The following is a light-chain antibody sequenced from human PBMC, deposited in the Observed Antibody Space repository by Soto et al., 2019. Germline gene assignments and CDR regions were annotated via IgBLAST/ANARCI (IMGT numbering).Light chain of an antibody. CDR2: TAS. CDR1: QTVSKY. CDR3: QQTYTLPRT. Sequence: DIPMTQSPSSLSASVGDIVKITCRASQTVSKYVNWYQQKPGKVPDLLIYTASTLYSGVPSRFSGRGSGTEFTLTISSLQPEDVATYYCQQTYTLPRTFAQGTKVDIK. V-gene: IGKV1-39*01. J-gene: IGKJ1*01.